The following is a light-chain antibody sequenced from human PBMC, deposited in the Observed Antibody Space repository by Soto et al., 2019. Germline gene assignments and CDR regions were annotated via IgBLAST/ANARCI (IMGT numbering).Light chain of an antibody. V-gene: IGKV3-15*01. CDR2: GAS. Sequence: ELLLTQSPGTLSLSPGERAILSCRASQSVSRKLAWYQQKPGQAPRLLLYGASTSATGIPARFSGSGSGTEFTLTISSLQSEDFAVHYCQQYNNWHPHTFGQGTKVDIK. CDR1: QSVSRK. J-gene: IGKJ1*01. CDR3: QQYNNWHPHT.